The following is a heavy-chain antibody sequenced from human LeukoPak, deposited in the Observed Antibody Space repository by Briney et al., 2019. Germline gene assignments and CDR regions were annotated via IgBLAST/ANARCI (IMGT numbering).Heavy chain of an antibody. CDR2: IRYDGSNK. J-gene: IGHJ4*02. CDR1: GFTFSSYG. Sequence: PGGSLRLSCAASGFTFSSYGMHWVRQAPGKGLEWVAFIRYDGSNKYYADSVKGRFTISRDNSKNTLYLQMNSLRAEDTAVYYCAKARTPYDILTGVFDYWGQGTLVTVSS. D-gene: IGHD3-9*01. CDR3: AKARTPYDILTGVFDY. V-gene: IGHV3-30*02.